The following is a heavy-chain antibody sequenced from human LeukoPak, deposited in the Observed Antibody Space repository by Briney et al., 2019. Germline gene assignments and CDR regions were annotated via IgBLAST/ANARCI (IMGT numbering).Heavy chain of an antibody. V-gene: IGHV5-51*01. CDR3: ARHGIAAAGTDIAVAGGGTYYYYGMDV. CDR1: GWSFTSYW. D-gene: IGHD6-13*01. CDR2: IYPGESDT. Sequence: HGGALQISCQGSGWSFTSYWMGWVRPVPGKGLEGMGIIYPGESDTRYSPSFQRQVPISADKSIITAYLQWSSLKASDTAMYYCARHGIAAAGTDIAVAGGGTYYYYGMDVWGQGTTVTVSS. J-gene: IGHJ6*02.